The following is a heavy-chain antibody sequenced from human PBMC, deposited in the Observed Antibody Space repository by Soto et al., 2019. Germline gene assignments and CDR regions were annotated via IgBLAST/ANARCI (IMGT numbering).Heavy chain of an antibody. CDR2: ISAYNGNT. CDR3: ARLTYQDYYDSSGYQNWFDP. Sequence: GASVKVSCKASGYTFTSYGISWVRQAPGQGLEWMGWISAYNGNTHYAQKLQGRVTMTTDTSTSTAYMELRSLRSDDTAVYYCARLTYQDYYDSSGYQNWFDPWGQGTLVTVSS. J-gene: IGHJ5*02. V-gene: IGHV1-18*01. CDR1: GYTFTSYG. D-gene: IGHD3-22*01.